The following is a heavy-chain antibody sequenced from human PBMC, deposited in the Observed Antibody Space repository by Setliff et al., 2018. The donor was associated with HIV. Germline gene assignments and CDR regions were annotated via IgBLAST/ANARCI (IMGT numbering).Heavy chain of an antibody. CDR1: NYSISSAYY. V-gene: IGHV4-38-2*01. CDR2: IYHSGST. D-gene: IGHD6-19*01. J-gene: IGHJ6*02. Sequence: SETLSLTCAVSNYSISSAYYWGWIRHPPGKGLEWIGSIYHSGSTYYNPSLKSRVTISVDTSKNQFSLKMSSVTAADTAVYYCARRPAGAVAGGYGMDVWGQGTTVTVSS. CDR3: ARRPAGAVAGGYGMDV.